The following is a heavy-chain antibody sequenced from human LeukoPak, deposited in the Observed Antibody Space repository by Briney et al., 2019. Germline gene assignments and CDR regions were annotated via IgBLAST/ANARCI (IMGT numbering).Heavy chain of an antibody. V-gene: IGHV3-30*04. CDR1: GFTFSSYA. CDR3: AREEYSYGNRY. J-gene: IGHJ4*02. CDR2: ISYDGSNK. D-gene: IGHD5-18*01. Sequence: GGSLRLSCAASGFTFSSYAMHWVRQAPGKGLEWVAVISYDGSNKYYADSVKGRFTISSGNSKNTLYLQMNSLRAEDTAVYYCAREEYSYGNRYWGQGTLVTVSS.